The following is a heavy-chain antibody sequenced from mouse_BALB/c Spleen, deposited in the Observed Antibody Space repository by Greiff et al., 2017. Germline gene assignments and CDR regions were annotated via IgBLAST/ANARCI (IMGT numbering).Heavy chain of an antibody. D-gene: IGHD2-2*01. CDR3: ASMVTRRAMDY. J-gene: IGHJ4*01. Sequence: DLVKPGASVKLSCKASGYTFTSYWINWIKQRPGQGLEWIGRIAPGSGSTYYNEMFKGKATLTVDTSSSTAYIQHSSLSSEDSAVYFWASMVTRRAMDYWGQGTLVTVSA. CDR1: GYTFTSYW. CDR2: IAPGSGST. V-gene: IGHV1S41*01.